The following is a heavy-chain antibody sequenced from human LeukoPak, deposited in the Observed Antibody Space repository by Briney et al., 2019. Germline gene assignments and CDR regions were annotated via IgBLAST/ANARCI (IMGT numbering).Heavy chain of an antibody. CDR1: GGSISSYY. Sequence: SETLSLTCTVSGGSISSYYWSWIRQPPGKGLEWLGYMHYSGTTNYNPALKSRVTISVDTSKNQFSLKLTSVTAADTAVYYCARDRSGWPKYQFDYWGQGTLVTVSS. J-gene: IGHJ4*02. V-gene: IGHV4-59*01. CDR2: MHYSGTT. CDR3: ARDRSGWPKYQFDY. D-gene: IGHD6-19*01.